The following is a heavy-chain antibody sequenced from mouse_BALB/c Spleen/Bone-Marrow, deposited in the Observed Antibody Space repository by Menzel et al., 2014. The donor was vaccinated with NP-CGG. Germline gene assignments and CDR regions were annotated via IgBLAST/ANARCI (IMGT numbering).Heavy chain of an antibody. V-gene: IGHV1-19*01. CDR3: AISPYGNFYAMDY. Sequence: VQLQQSGPELVKPGASVKMSCKASGYTFTDYYMDWVKQSHGESFEWIGRVNPYNGGTSYNQKFKGKATLTVDKPSSTAYMELNSLTSEDSAVYYCAISPYGNFYAMDYWGQGTSVTVSS. CDR2: VNPYNGGT. CDR1: GYTFTDYY. D-gene: IGHD2-1*01. J-gene: IGHJ4*01.